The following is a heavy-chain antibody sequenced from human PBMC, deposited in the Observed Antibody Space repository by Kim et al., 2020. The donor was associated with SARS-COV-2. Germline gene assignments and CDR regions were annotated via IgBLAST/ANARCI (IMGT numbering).Heavy chain of an antibody. CDR3: TEDILTGYYSGPVGY. CDR1: GFTFSNAW. V-gene: IGHV3-15*01. J-gene: IGHJ4*02. Sequence: GGSLRLSCAASGFTFSNAWMSWVRQAPGKGLEWVGRIKSKTDGGTTDYAAPVKGRFTISRDDSKNTLYLQMNSLKTEDTAVYYCTEDILTGYYSGPVGYWGQGTLVTVSS. D-gene: IGHD3-9*01. CDR2: IKSKTDGGTT.